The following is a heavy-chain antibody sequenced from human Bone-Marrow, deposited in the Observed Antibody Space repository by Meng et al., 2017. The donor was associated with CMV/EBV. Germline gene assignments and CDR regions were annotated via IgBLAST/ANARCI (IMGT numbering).Heavy chain of an antibody. CDR3: ASTVNYDSPGWGV. J-gene: IGHJ6*02. Sequence: ASVKVSCKASGYTFTSYDINWVRQASGQGLEWMGWMNPNSVNKGYAQKFQGRVTITRNNSISTAYMELSSPRSDDTAVYYCASTVNYDSPGWGVWGQGTTVTVSS. CDR2: MNPNSVNK. CDR1: GYTFTSYD. D-gene: IGHD3-3*01. V-gene: IGHV1-8*03.